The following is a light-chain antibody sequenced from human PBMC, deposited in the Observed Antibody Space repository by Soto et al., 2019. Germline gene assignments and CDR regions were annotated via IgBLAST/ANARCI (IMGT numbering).Light chain of an antibody. J-gene: IGLJ3*02. Sequence: QSVLAQPPSASGTPGQRVTISCSGSSSTIGRNTVNWYQQVPGTAPKLLIYNNNQRPSGVPDRFSGSKSGTSASLAISGLQTEDEADYYCAAWDDSLSARVFGGGTKVTVL. CDR1: SSTIGRNT. CDR3: AAWDDSLSARV. CDR2: NNN. V-gene: IGLV1-44*01.